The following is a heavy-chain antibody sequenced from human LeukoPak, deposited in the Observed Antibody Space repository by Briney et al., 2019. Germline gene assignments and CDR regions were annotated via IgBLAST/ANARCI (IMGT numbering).Heavy chain of an antibody. V-gene: IGHV4-39*01. D-gene: IGHD6-13*01. CDR2: IYYSGST. J-gene: IGHJ4*02. Sequence: SETLSLTCTVSGGSISGSSYYWGWIRQPPGKGLEWIGSIYYSGSTYYNSSLKSRVTISVDTSKNQFSLKLSSVTAADTAVYYCARASSWYYGYFDYWGQGTLVTVSS. CDR3: ARASSWYYGYFDY. CDR1: GGSISGSSYY.